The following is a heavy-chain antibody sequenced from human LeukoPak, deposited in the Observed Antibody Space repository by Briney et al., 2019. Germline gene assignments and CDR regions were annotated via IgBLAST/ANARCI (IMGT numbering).Heavy chain of an antibody. J-gene: IGHJ4*02. CDR3: ASAPRITGTTLPDY. Sequence: ASVKVSCKASGYTFTGYYMHWVRQAPGQGLEWMGWINPNSGGTNYAQKFQGRVTMTRDTSISTAYMELSRLRSDGTAVYYCASAPRITGTTLPDYWGQGTLVTVSS. CDR1: GYTFTGYY. V-gene: IGHV1-2*02. D-gene: IGHD1-7*01. CDR2: INPNSGGT.